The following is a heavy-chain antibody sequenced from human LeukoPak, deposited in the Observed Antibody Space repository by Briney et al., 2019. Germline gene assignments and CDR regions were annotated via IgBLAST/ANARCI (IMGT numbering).Heavy chain of an antibody. CDR1: GDSVTSGGYF. Sequence: SQTLSLTCTASGDSVTSGGYFWTWIRQHPGKGLEWIGYISDSGTTSYNPSLKSRVSISVATSNNQFSLRLSSVTAADTAVYYCARDVVVTSSPDAFDIWGQGTMVTVSS. D-gene: IGHD2-21*02. CDR2: ISDSGTT. V-gene: IGHV4-31*03. J-gene: IGHJ3*02. CDR3: ARDVVVTSSPDAFDI.